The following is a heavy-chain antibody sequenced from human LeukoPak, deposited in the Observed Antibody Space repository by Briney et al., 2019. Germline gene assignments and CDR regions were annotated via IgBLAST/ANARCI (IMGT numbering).Heavy chain of an antibody. CDR2: INPNSGGT. D-gene: IGHD6-13*01. Sequence: GASVKVSCKASVYTXTGYYMHWVRQAPGQGLEWMGWINPNSGGTNYAQKFQGRVTMTRDTSISTAYMELSRLRSDDTAVYYCARDLYSSSWTDYYYYGMDVWGQGTTVTVSS. CDR3: ARDLYSSSWTDYYYYGMDV. V-gene: IGHV1-2*02. CDR1: VYTXTGYY. J-gene: IGHJ6*02.